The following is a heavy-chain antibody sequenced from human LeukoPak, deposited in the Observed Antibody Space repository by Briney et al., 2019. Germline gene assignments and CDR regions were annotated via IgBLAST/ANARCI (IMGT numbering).Heavy chain of an antibody. CDR3: ARDRKASGSYYAFDI. V-gene: IGHV6-1*01. CDR1: GDSVSSNGAA. CDR2: TYFRSKWYN. Sequence: SQTLSLTCAISGDSVSSNGAAWNWIRQSPSRGLEWLGRTYFRSKWYNDYAGSVQGRITINPDTSKNQFSPQLNSVTPEDTAVYYCARDRKASGSYYAFDIWGQGTMVTVSS. J-gene: IGHJ3*02. D-gene: IGHD1-26*01.